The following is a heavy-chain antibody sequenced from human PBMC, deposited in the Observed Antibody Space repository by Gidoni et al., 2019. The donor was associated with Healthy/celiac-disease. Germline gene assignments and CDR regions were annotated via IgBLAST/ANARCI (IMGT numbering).Heavy chain of an antibody. V-gene: IGHV4-34*01. J-gene: IGHJ5*02. CDR1: GGSFSGYY. CDR2: INHSGIT. Sequence: QVQLQQWGAGLLKPSETLSLTCAVYGGSFSGYYWSWIRQPPGKGLEWMGEINHSGITNYTPSLKSRVTISVDTSKNQFSLKLSSVTAADTAVYYCARVRNSSSWYLRGRNWFDPWGQGTLVTVSS. D-gene: IGHD6-13*01. CDR3: ARVRNSSSWYLRGRNWFDP.